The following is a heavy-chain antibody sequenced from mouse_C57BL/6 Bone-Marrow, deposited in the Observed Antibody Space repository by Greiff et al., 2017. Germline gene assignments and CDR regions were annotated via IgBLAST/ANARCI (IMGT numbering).Heavy chain of an antibody. CDR1: GFTFSDAW. CDR3: TFYYDFAY. J-gene: IGHJ3*01. CDR2: IRNKANNHAT. Sequence: EVKVVESGGGLVQPGGSMKLSCAASGFTFSDAWMDWVRQSPEKGLEWVADIRNKANNHATYYAESVKGRFTISRDDSKSSLYLQMNSLRAEDTGIYYGTFYYDFAYWGQGTLVTVSA. D-gene: IGHD1-1*01. V-gene: IGHV6-6*01.